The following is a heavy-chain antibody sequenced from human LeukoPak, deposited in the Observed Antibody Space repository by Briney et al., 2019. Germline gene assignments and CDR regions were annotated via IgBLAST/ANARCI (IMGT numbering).Heavy chain of an antibody. J-gene: IGHJ4*02. D-gene: IGHD3-10*01. V-gene: IGHV1-2*02. Sequence: ASVKVSCKASGYTFTDYYMHWVRQAPGQGPQWLGWSNPNSGGTKYAQNFQGRVTMTGDTSITTAYMELSSLTFDDTAVYYCARVKGGFGELSSFDYWGQGTLVTVSS. CDR3: ARVKGGFGELSSFDY. CDR2: SNPNSGGT. CDR1: GYTFTDYY.